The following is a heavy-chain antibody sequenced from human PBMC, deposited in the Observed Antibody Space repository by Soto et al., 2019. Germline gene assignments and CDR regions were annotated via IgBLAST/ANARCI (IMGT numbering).Heavy chain of an antibody. CDR2: ISSSSSTI. CDR3: ARDREITPYYYGMDV. J-gene: IGHJ6*02. CDR1: GFTFSSYS. V-gene: IGHV3-48*02. Sequence: EVQLVESGGGLVQPGGSLRLSCAASGFTFSSYSMNWVRQAPGKGLEWVSYISSSSSTIYYADSVKGRFTISRDNAKNSLYLQMNSLRDEDTAVYYCARDREITPYYYGMDVWGQGTTVTVSS.